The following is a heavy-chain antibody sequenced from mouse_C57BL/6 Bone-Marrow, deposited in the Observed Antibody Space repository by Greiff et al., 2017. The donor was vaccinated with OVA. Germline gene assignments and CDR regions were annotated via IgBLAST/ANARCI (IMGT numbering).Heavy chain of an antibody. D-gene: IGHD1-1*01. Sequence: QVQLQQSGAELARPGASVKLSCKASGYTFTSYGISWVKQRTGQGLEWIGEIYPRSGNTYYNEKFKGKATLTADKSSSTAYMELRSLTSEDSAVYFCARDYYGSFYYFDYWGQGTTLTVSS. J-gene: IGHJ2*01. V-gene: IGHV1-81*01. CDR1: GYTFTSYG. CDR3: ARDYYGSFYYFDY. CDR2: IYPRSGNT.